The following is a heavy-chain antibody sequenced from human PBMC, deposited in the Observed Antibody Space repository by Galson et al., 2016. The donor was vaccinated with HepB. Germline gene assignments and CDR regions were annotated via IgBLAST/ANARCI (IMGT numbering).Heavy chain of an antibody. D-gene: IGHD4/OR15-4a*01. Sequence: SVKVSCKASGYTFTTYFMHWVRQAPGQGLEWMGIINPSGGSTSYAQKFQGRLTMTRDTSTSTVYMELSSLRSEDTAVYYCTRVFATMVETSGAFDIWGQGTMVTVSS. V-gene: IGHV1-46*01. J-gene: IGHJ3*02. CDR2: INPSGGST. CDR3: TRVFATMVETSGAFDI. CDR1: GYTFTTYF.